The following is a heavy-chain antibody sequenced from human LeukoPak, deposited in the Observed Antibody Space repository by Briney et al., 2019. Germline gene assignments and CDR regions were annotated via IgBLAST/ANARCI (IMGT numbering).Heavy chain of an antibody. V-gene: IGHV3-33*01. Sequence: GGSLRLSCAACGFTFSSYGMHWVRQAPGKGLEWVAVIWYDGSNKYYADSVKGRFTISRDNSKNTLYLQMNSLRAEDTAVYYCARDRAVFIAAHPTYYFDYWGQGTLVTVSS. D-gene: IGHD6-13*01. CDR2: IWYDGSNK. CDR1: GFTFSSYG. CDR3: ARDRAVFIAAHPTYYFDY. J-gene: IGHJ4*02.